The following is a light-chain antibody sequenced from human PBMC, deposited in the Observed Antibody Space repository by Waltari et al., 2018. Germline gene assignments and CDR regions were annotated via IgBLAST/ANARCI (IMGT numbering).Light chain of an antibody. V-gene: IGKV4-1*01. Sequence: DIVMTQSPDSLAVSLGERATINCKSSQSILYSSNNKNYLAWYQLKPGQPPQLLISWASSRESGVPDRFSGSGSGTDFTLTISSLQAEDVAVYFCQQYYSTPRTFGQGTKVEI. CDR1: QSILYSSNNKNY. CDR3: QQYYSTPRT. J-gene: IGKJ1*01. CDR2: WAS.